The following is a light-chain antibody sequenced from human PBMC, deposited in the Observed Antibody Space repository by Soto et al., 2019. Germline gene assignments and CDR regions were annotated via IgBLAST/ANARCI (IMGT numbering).Light chain of an antibody. CDR3: QQYDTYSGT. CDR1: QGLXSW. V-gene: IGKV1-5*01. Sequence: DVQMTQSASTLSAYVGDRVTIPCRASQGLXSWFDWYQQKPGKAPKILXYAPASLGAGGPSRCSGSGSATEFTLTISSLQPDDVATYYCQQYDTYSGTFGQGTKVEIK. J-gene: IGKJ1*01. CDR2: APA.